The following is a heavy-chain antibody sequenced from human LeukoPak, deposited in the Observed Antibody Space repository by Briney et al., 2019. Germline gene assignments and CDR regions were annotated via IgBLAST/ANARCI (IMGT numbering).Heavy chain of an antibody. CDR2: IYYSGST. CDR1: GGSISSYY. CDR3: ARATPRSGYDFDY. V-gene: IGHV4-59*01. Sequence: SETLSLTCTVSGGSISSYYWSWLRQPPGKGLEWIGYIYYSGSTNYNPSLKSRVTISVDTSKNQFSLKLSSVTAADTAVYYCARATPRSGYDFDYWGQGTLVTVSS. J-gene: IGHJ4*02. D-gene: IGHD5-12*01.